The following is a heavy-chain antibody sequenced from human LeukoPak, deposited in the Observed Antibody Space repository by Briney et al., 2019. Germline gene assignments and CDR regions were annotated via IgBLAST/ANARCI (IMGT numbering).Heavy chain of an antibody. D-gene: IGHD7-27*01. CDR2: ISYDGSNK. J-gene: IGHJ3*02. CDR1: GFTFSSYA. V-gene: IGHV3-30-3*01. CDR3: AREASGDRDAFDI. Sequence: GGSLRLSCAASGFTFSSYAMHWVRQAPGKGLEWVAVISYDGSNKYYADSVKGRFTISRDNSKNTLYLQMNSLRAEDTAVYYCAREASGDRDAFDIWGQGTMVTVSS.